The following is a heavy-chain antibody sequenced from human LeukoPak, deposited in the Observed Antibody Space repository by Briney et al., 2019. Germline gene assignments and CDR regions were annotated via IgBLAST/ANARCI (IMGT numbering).Heavy chain of an antibody. CDR3: AREGTDIVVVPAAMRGGDYYYYYMDV. CDR1: GGSFSGYY. CDR2: INHSGST. V-gene: IGHV4-34*01. J-gene: IGHJ6*03. Sequence: SETLSLTCAVYGGSFSGYYWSWIRQPPGKGLEWIGEINHSGSTNYNPSLKSRVTISVDTSKNQFSLKLSSVTAADTAVYYCAREGTDIVVVPAAMRGGDYYYYYMDVWGKGTTVTVSS. D-gene: IGHD2-2*01.